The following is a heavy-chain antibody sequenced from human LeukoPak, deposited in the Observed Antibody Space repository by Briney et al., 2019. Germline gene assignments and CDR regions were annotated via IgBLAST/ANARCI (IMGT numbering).Heavy chain of an antibody. V-gene: IGHV3-23*01. D-gene: IGHD4/OR15-4a*01. CDR1: GVTHSDYA. J-gene: IGHJ6*02. CDR3: AKAGASDKYGIDV. CDR2: ISNTGGST. Sequence: PGGSLRLSCVASGVTHSDYATTWVRRAPGKGLEWVSAISNTGGSTYYADSVKGRFTISRDKSKNRMYLQMNSLRHNDTATYYCAKAGASDKYGIDVWGQGTTVIVSS.